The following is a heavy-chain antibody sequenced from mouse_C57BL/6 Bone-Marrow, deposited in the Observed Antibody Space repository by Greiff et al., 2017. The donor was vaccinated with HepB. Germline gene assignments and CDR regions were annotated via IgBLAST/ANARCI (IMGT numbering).Heavy chain of an antibody. J-gene: IGHJ2*01. D-gene: IGHD1-1*01. V-gene: IGHV1-81*01. CDR2: IYPRSGNT. CDR1: GYTFTSYG. Sequence: VQLKQSGAELARPGASVKLSCKASGYTFTSYGISWVKQRTGQGLEWIGEIYPRSGNTYYNEKFKGKATLTADKSSSTAYMELRSLTSEDSAVYFCAREDYGSSYGYWGQGTTLTVSS. CDR3: AREDYGSSYGY.